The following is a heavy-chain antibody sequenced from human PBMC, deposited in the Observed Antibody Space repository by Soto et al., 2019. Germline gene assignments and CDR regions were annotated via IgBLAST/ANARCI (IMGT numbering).Heavy chain of an antibody. CDR3: ASNSYGYIFYDH. CDR2: IYYSGST. D-gene: IGHD5-18*01. Sequence: QVQLQESGPGLVKPSQTLSLTCTVSGGSISSGDYYWSWIRQPPGKGLEWLGYIYYSGSTYYNPSLNRRVTISVDTSKNQFSLKLSSVTAAYTAVYYCASNSYGYIFYDHWGQGTLVTVSS. J-gene: IGHJ4*02. CDR1: GGSISSGDYY. V-gene: IGHV4-30-4*01.